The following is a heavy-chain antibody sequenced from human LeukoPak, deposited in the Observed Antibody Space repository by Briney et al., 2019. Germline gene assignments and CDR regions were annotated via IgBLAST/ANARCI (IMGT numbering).Heavy chain of an antibody. CDR1: GDSVSSNSVT. J-gene: IGHJ3*01. Sequence: SQTLSLTCAISGDSVSSNSVTWNWIRQSPSRGLEWLGRTYYRSKWYNDYAVSVKSRITINPDTSKNQFSLQLNSVTPEDTAVYYCVRDDGIGLDAFDVWSPGTMVTASS. CDR2: TYYRSKWYN. V-gene: IGHV6-1*01. D-gene: IGHD1-14*01. CDR3: VRDDGIGLDAFDV.